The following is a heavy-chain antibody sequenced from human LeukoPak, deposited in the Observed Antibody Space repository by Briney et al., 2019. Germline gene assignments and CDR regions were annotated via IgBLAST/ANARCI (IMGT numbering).Heavy chain of an antibody. Sequence: GRSLRLSCAASGFTFSSYAMHWVRQAPGKGLEWVAVISYDGSNKYYADSVKGRFTISRDNSKNTLYLQMNSLRAEDTAVYYCAKDPSTRSLHYYYYGMDVWGQGTTVTVSS. V-gene: IGHV3-30-3*01. J-gene: IGHJ6*02. CDR2: ISYDGSNK. CDR3: AKDPSTRSLHYYYYGMDV. CDR1: GFTFSSYA.